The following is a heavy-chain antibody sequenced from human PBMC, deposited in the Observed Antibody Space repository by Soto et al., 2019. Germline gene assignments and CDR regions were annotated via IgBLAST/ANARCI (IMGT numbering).Heavy chain of an antibody. CDR1: GFTFSSYG. J-gene: IGHJ6*02. V-gene: IGHV3-33*01. Sequence: GGSLRLSCAASGFTFSSYGMHWVRQAPGKGLEWVAVIWYDGSNKYYADSVKGRFTISRDNSKNTLCLQMNSLRAEDTAVYYCARPLSSSWGYYYYYGMDVWGQGTTVTVSS. CDR3: ARPLSSSWGYYYYYGMDV. CDR2: IWYDGSNK. D-gene: IGHD6-13*01.